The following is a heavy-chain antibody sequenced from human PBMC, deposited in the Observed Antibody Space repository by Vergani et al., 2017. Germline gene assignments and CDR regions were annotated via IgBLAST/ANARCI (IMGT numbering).Heavy chain of an antibody. CDR1: GFTFSSYG. Sequence: QVQLVESGGGVVQPGRSLRLSCAASGFTFSSYGMHWVRQAPGKGLEWVAVIWYDGSNKYYADSVKGRFTISRDNSKNTLYLQMNSLRAEDTAVYYCVRDRWKCSGGSCYGYYYYGMDVWGQGTTVTVSS. V-gene: IGHV3-33*01. CDR2: IWYDGSNK. J-gene: IGHJ6*02. D-gene: IGHD2-15*01. CDR3: VRDRWKCSGGSCYGYYYYGMDV.